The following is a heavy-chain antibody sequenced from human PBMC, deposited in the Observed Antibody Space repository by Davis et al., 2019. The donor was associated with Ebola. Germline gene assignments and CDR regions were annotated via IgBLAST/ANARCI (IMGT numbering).Heavy chain of an antibody. CDR1: GYSFTSYW. Sequence: GESLKISCKGSGYSFTSYWIGWVRQLPGKGLEWMGIIYPGDSDTRYSPSFQGQVTISADKSISTAYLQWSSLKASDTAMYYCARHIPVVVPARLTGYYYYMDVWGKGTTVTVSS. CDR3: ARHIPVVVPARLTGYYYYMDV. D-gene: IGHD2-2*01. J-gene: IGHJ6*03. CDR2: IYPGDSDT. V-gene: IGHV5-51*01.